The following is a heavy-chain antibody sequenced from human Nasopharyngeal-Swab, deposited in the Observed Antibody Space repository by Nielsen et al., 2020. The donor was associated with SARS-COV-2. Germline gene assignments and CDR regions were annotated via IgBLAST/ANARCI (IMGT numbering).Heavy chain of an antibody. Sequence: GESLKISCAASGFTFSSYAMSWVRQAPGKGLEWVSAISGSGGSTYYADSVKGRFTISRDNSKNTLYLQMNSLRAKDTAVYYCAKVAHKVTTGCFDYWGQGTLVTVSS. CDR3: AKVAHKVTTGCFDY. CDR2: ISGSGGST. J-gene: IGHJ4*02. D-gene: IGHD4-11*01. CDR1: GFTFSSYA. V-gene: IGHV3-23*01.